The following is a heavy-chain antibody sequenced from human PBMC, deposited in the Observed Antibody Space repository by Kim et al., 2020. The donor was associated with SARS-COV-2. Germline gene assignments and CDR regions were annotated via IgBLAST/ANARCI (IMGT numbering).Heavy chain of an antibody. CDR3: AQGAFDVNGYYQYFQY. Sequence: GGSLRLSCAASGFTFNDYAMSWVRQAPGKGLEWVSGISWNSGTIGYADSVKGRFTISRDNAKNSLYLQMNSLRAEDTALYYCAQGAFDVNGYYQYFQYWGQGTLVTVSS. CDR1: GFTFNDYA. CDR2: ISWNSGTI. V-gene: IGHV3-9*01. J-gene: IGHJ1*01. D-gene: IGHD3-22*01.